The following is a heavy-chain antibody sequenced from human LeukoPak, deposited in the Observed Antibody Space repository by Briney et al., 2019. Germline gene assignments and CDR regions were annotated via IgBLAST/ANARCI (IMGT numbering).Heavy chain of an antibody. CDR3: ARDRTPYPVHVLYGGDGAWFDP. V-gene: IGHV4-39*07. Sequence: SETLPLTCTVSGGSISSSSYYWGWIRQPPGKGLEWIGSIYYSGSTYYNPSLKSRVTISVDTSKNQFSLKLSSVTAAGTAVYYCARDRTPYPVHVLYGGDGAWFDPWGQGTLVTVSS. CDR1: GGSISSSSYY. D-gene: IGHD4-23*01. J-gene: IGHJ5*02. CDR2: IYYSGST.